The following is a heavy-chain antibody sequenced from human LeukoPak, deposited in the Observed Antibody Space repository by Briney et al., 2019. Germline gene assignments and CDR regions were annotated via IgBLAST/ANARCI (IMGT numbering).Heavy chain of an antibody. Sequence: ASVKVSCKASGYTFTGYYMHWVRQAPGQGQEWMGWINPNSGGTNYAQKFQGRVTMTRDTSNSTAYMELSRLRSDDTAVYYCARPDSTRTGYYYYYCMDVWGQGTTVTVSS. CDR3: ARPDSTRTGYYYYYCMDV. D-gene: IGHD3-22*01. CDR1: GYTFTGYY. CDR2: INPNSGGT. V-gene: IGHV1-2*02. J-gene: IGHJ6*02.